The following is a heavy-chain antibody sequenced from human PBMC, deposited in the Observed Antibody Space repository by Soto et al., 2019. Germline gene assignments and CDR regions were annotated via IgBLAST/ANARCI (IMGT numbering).Heavy chain of an antibody. CDR1: GYTFTNYV. CDR3: ARGITIFGVVIGY. CDR2: INSGNGNT. D-gene: IGHD3-3*01. Sequence: ASVKVSCKTSGYTFTNYVVDWVRQAPGQGLEWMGWINSGNGNTKYSEKFQGRVTITRDTSASTAYMELNSLTSEDTAVYYCARGITIFGVVIGYWGQGTLVTVSS. J-gene: IGHJ4*02. V-gene: IGHV1-3*01.